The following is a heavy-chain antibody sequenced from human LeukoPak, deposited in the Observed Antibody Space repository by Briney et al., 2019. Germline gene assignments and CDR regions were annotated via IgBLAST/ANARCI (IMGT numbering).Heavy chain of an antibody. J-gene: IGHJ5*02. D-gene: IGHD6-19*01. CDR3: AKDSSGWPNWFDP. CDR1: GFTFSSYA. V-gene: IGHV3-23*01. CDR2: ISDSGGST. Sequence: PGGSLRLSCAASGFTFSSYAMSWVRQAPGKGLEWVSTISDSGGSTYYADSLKGRFTISRDNYKNTLYLQMNSLRAEDTAVYYCAKDSSGWPNWFDPWGQGTLVTVSS.